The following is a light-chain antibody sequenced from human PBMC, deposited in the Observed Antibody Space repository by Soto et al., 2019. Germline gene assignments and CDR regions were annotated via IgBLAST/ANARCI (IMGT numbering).Light chain of an antibody. CDR3: QQYKTT. CDR1: QTINNW. V-gene: IGKV1-5*03. Sequence: DVLLTQSPSTLSASIGDRVTITCRASQTINNWLAWYQQKPGKAPKLLIHKTSTVESGVPSRFSGNGSGTEFTLTISSLQPDDVATYYCQQYKTTFGTGTKVDI. J-gene: IGKJ3*01. CDR2: KTS.